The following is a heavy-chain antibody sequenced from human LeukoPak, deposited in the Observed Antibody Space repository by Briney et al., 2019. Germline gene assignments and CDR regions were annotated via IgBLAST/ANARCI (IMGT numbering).Heavy chain of an antibody. D-gene: IGHD6-6*01. V-gene: IGHV5-51*01. J-gene: IGHJ4*02. CDR3: ARGCSSSGRYDY. Sequence: GESLKISCKGSGYSFTSYWIAWVRQMPGKGVGWMVIIYPGDSNTKYSPSFQGQVTISADKSISTAYLQWSSLKASDTAMYYCARGCSSSGRYDYWGQGTLVTVSS. CDR2: IYPGDSNT. CDR1: GYSFTSYW.